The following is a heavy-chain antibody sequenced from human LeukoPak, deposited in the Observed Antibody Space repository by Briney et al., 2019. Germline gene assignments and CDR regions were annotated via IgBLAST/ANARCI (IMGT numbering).Heavy chain of an antibody. Sequence: NPSETLSLTCSVSGGSVSSYYWSWIRQPPGKGLEWIGYVYYTGSTNYNPSLKSRVTMFEDKSKNQFSLRLYSVTVADTAVYYCARHFAYSSSSYFDYWGQGSLVTASS. CDR3: ARHFAYSSSSYFDY. V-gene: IGHV4-59*08. D-gene: IGHD6-6*01. J-gene: IGHJ4*02. CDR1: GGSVSSYY. CDR2: VYYTGST.